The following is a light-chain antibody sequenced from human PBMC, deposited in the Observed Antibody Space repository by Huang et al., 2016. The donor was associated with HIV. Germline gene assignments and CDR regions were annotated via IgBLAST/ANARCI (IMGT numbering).Light chain of an antibody. J-gene: IGKJ2*01. CDR2: DAS. V-gene: IGKV1-33*01. CDR3: QQYDNVPYT. CDR1: QDISNY. Sequence: DIQMTQSPSSLSASIGDRVTITCQASQDISNYLNWYQQKPGKAPKLLIYDASNLETGVPSRFSGSGSGTDFTFTSSSLQPEDIATYFCQQYDNVPYTFGQGTKLEIK.